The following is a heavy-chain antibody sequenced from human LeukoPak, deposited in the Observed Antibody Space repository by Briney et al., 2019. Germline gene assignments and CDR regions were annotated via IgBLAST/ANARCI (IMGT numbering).Heavy chain of an antibody. CDR3: ASSRQTLYTFDY. CDR1: GYTFTSYA. J-gene: IGHJ4*02. V-gene: IGHV1-2*02. Sequence: GASVKVSCKASGYTFTSYAMNWVRQAPGQGLEWMGWINPNSGATDYAQKFQDRVTVTRDTSISTAYLELNRLRSDDTAVYFCASSRQTLYTFDYWGQGTLVTVSS. CDR2: INPNSGAT. D-gene: IGHD2-2*02.